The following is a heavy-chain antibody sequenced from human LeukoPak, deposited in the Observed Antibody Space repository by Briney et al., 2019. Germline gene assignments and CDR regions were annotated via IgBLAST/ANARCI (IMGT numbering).Heavy chain of an antibody. V-gene: IGHV4-61*01. Sequence: TPSETLSLTCTVSGYSISSGYYWAWIRQPPGKGLEWIGYIYYSGSTNYNPSLKSRVTISVDTSKNQFSLKLSSVTAADTAVYYCARGASTDYWGQGTLVTVSS. D-gene: IGHD3-16*01. J-gene: IGHJ4*02. CDR3: ARGASTDY. CDR1: GYSISSGYY. CDR2: IYYSGST.